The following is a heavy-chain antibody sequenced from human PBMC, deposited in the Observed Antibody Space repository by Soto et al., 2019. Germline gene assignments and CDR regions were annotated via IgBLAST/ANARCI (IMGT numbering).Heavy chain of an antibody. CDR3: AKETYYYDSSFDY. Sequence: GGSVRLSCAASGFTFSSYGMHWVRQAPGKGLEWVAVISYDGSNKYYADSVKGRFTISRDNSKNTLYLQMNSLRAEDTAVYYCAKETYYYDSSFDYWGQGTLVTVCS. V-gene: IGHV3-30*18. J-gene: IGHJ4*02. CDR2: ISYDGSNK. D-gene: IGHD3-22*01. CDR1: GFTFSSYG.